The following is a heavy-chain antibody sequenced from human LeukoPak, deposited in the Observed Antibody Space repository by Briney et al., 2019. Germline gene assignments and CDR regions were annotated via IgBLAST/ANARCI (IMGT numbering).Heavy chain of an antibody. V-gene: IGHV3-11*01. D-gene: IGHD5-18*01. CDR1: GFTFSDYY. J-gene: IGHJ4*02. CDR2: ISSSGSTI. CDR3: ASNVDTAMMDFDY. Sequence: PGGSLRLSCAASGFTFSDYYMSWIRQAPGKGLEWVSYISSSGSTIYYADSVKGRFTISRDNAKNSLYLQMNSLRAEDTAVYYCASNVDTAMMDFDYWGQGTLVTVSS.